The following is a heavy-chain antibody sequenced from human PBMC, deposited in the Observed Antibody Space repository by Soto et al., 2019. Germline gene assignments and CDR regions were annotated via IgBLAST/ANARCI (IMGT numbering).Heavy chain of an antibody. D-gene: IGHD1-1*01. CDR2: ISGSSTYI. V-gene: IGHV3-21*01. CDR1: GFAFRTSS. CDR3: ARDLSVTATGPSLDY. J-gene: IGHJ4*02. Sequence: LRLSCAASGFAFRTSSMNWARRGPGQGLEWVSGISGSSTYIFYADAVKGRFTISRDNAKNSLYLQMNSLRAEDTAVYYCARDLSVTATGPSLDYWGQGAQVTVSS.